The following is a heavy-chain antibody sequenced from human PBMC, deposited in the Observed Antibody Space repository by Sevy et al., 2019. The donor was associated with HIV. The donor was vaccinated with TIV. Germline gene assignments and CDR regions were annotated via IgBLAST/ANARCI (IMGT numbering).Heavy chain of an antibody. D-gene: IGHD6-19*01. V-gene: IGHV1-69*13. CDR3: ARLTAVAGTRVEDYYYYGIDV. CDR1: GGTFSSYA. CDR2: IIPIFGTA. Sequence: SMKVSCKASGGTFSSYAISWVRQAPGQGLEWMGGIIPIFGTANYAQKFQGRVTITADESTSTAYMELSSLRSEDTAVYYCARLTAVAGTRVEDYYYYGIDVWGQGTTVTVSS. J-gene: IGHJ6*02.